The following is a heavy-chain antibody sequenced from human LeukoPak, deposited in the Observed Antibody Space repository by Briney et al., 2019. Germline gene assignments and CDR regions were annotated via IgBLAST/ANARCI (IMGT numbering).Heavy chain of an antibody. CDR2: INHSGST. J-gene: IGHJ3*02. Sequence: SETLSLTCAVYGGSFSGYYWSWIRQPPGKGLEWIGEINHSGSTNYNPSLKSRVTISVDTSKNQFSLKLSSVTAADTAVYYCARDPLTYYYDSSGYYRGDAFDIWGQGTMVTVSS. D-gene: IGHD3-22*01. CDR3: ARDPLTYYYDSSGYYRGDAFDI. CDR1: GGSFSGYY. V-gene: IGHV4-34*01.